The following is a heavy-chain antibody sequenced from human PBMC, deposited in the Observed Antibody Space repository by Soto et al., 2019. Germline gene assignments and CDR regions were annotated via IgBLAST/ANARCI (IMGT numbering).Heavy chain of an antibody. CDR1: GGTFSSYA. J-gene: IGHJ3*02. Sequence: QVQLVQSGAEVKKPGSSVKVSCKASGGTFSSYAISWVRQDPGQGLEWMGGIIPIFGTANYAQKFKGRVTITANESTSTAYMELSSLRSEDTAVYYCARAGYYDSSGPRAFDIWGQGTMVTVSS. CDR2: IIPIFGTA. CDR3: ARAGYYDSSGPRAFDI. V-gene: IGHV1-69*01. D-gene: IGHD3-22*01.